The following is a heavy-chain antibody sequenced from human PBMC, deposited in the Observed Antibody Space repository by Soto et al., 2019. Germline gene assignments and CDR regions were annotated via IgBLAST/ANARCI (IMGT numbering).Heavy chain of an antibody. V-gene: IGHV4-34*01. CDR1: GGSFSGYY. Sequence: SETLSLTCAVYGGSFSGYYWSWIRQPPGKGLEWIGEINHSGSTNYNPSLKSRVTISVDTSKNQFSLKLSSVTAADTTVYYCARGREAAARQIGYWGQGALVTVS. CDR3: ARGREAAARQIGY. CDR2: INHSGST. J-gene: IGHJ4*02. D-gene: IGHD6-6*01.